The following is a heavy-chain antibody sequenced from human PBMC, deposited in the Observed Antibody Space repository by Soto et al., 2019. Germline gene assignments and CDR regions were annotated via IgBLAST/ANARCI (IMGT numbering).Heavy chain of an antibody. CDR1: GGSISSYY. D-gene: IGHD6-6*01. Sequence: SETLSLTCTVSGGSISSYYWSWIRQPPGKGLEWIGYIYYSGSTNYNPSLKSRVTISVDTSKNQFSLKLSSVTAADTAVFYCARDSDSSSGYYYYYGMDVWGQGTTVTVSS. J-gene: IGHJ6*02. CDR2: IYYSGST. CDR3: ARDSDSSSGYYYYYGMDV. V-gene: IGHV4-59*01.